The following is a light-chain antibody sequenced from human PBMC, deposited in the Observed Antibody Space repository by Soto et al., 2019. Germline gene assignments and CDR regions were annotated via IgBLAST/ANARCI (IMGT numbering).Light chain of an antibody. CDR2: DAS. J-gene: IGKJ1*01. Sequence: EIVLTQSPATLSLSPGERATLSCRASQSVSSYLAWYQQKPGQAPRLLIYDASNRATGIPARFSGSGSGTDFTLTISSLEPEDFAVYFCQQYGSSWTFGHGTKVEIK. V-gene: IGKV3-11*01. CDR3: QQYGSSWT. CDR1: QSVSSY.